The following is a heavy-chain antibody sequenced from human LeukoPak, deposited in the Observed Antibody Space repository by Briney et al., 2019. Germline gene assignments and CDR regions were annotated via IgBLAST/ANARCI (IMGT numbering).Heavy chain of an antibody. J-gene: IGHJ6*02. CDR2: FDTSGST. V-gene: IGHV4-4*07. CDR3: ARDPEDSSGRYGMDV. CDR1: GGSIGTYY. D-gene: IGHD3-22*01. Sequence: SETLSLTCTVSGGSIGTYYWSWIRQPAGKGLEWIGRFDTSGSTNYNPSLKNRVTVSVDTSKNQFSLRLSSVTAADTAVYYCARDPEDSSGRYGMDVWGQGTTVTVSS.